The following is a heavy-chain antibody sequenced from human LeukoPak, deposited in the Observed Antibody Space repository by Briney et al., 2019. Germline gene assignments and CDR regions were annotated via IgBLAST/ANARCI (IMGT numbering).Heavy chain of an antibody. Sequence: PGGTLRLSCAASGFTFSSYGMHWVRQAPGKALEWVAVISYDGSNKYYADSVKGRFPISRDNSKNTLYLQMNSLRAEDTAVYYCAKGAYYGDWEGWCFDLWGRGTLVTVSS. J-gene: IGHJ2*01. D-gene: IGHD4-17*01. CDR1: GFTFSSYG. CDR3: AKGAYYGDWEGWCFDL. CDR2: ISYDGSNK. V-gene: IGHV3-30*18.